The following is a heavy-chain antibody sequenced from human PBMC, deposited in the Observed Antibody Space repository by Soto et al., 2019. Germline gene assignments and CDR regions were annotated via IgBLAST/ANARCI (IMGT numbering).Heavy chain of an antibody. J-gene: IGHJ4*02. D-gene: IGHD6-13*01. CDR3: ARVVRKGYSSSWYYFDY. Sequence: QVQLVQSVAEVKKPGSSVKVSCKASGGTFSSYAISWVRQAPGQGLEWMGGIIPIFGTANYAQKFQGRVTTPADESTSTAYMELSRLRAEDTAVYYGARVVRKGYSSSWYYFDYWGQGTLVTVSS. CDR2: IIPIFGTA. V-gene: IGHV1-69*01. CDR1: GGTFSSYA.